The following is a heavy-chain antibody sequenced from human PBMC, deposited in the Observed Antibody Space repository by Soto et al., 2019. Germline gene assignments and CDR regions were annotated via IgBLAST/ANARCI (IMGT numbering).Heavy chain of an antibody. J-gene: IGHJ4*02. V-gene: IGHV1-2*04. D-gene: IGHD1-26*01. Sequence: GASVKVSCKASGYSFTDYHIHWVRQAPGQGLEWLGRINPKSGGTSTAQKFQGWVTMTTDTSISTASMELTRLTSDDTAIYYCAADYMNGGSYSRWGQGTLVTVSS. CDR3: AADYMNGGSYSR. CDR2: INPKSGGT. CDR1: GYSFTDYH.